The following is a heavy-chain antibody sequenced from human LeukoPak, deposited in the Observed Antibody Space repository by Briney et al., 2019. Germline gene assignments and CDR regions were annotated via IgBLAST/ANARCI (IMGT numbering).Heavy chain of an antibody. D-gene: IGHD2-21*01. Sequence: SVKVSCKASGGASGGTFNTYVVNWLRQAPGQGLEWVGGIVPIFGRANYAQKFQGRVTIIADEPTSTGYMELSGLRSEDTAVYYCAFRGPMIDQRNWFDPWGQGTQVTVSS. CDR3: AFRGPMIDQRNWFDP. CDR2: IVPIFGRA. J-gene: IGHJ5*02. CDR1: GGTFNTYV. V-gene: IGHV1-69*13.